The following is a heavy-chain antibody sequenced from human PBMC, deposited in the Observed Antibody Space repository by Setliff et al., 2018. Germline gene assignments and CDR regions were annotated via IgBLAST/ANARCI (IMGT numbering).Heavy chain of an antibody. V-gene: IGHV4-59*08. CDR3: ARHVNGSGKYYNWFDP. D-gene: IGHD3-10*01. Sequence: PSETLSLTCTVSGGSISSYYWSWIRQPPGKRLEWIGYIYYSGSTNYNPSLESRVTISVDTSKNQFSLKLSSVTAADTAVYYCARHVNGSGKYYNWFDPWGQGTLVTVPQ. J-gene: IGHJ5*02. CDR1: GGSISSYY. CDR2: IYYSGST.